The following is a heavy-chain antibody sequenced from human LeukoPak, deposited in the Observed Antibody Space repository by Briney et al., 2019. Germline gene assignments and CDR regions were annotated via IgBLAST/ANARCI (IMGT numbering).Heavy chain of an antibody. J-gene: IGHJ4*02. CDR3: ARGVYYDFWSGYYTPPPLRY. V-gene: IGHV1-69*13. CDR2: IIPIFGTA. D-gene: IGHD3-3*01. Sequence: SVKVSCKASGVTFSSYAISWVRQAPGQGLEWMGGIIPIFGTANYAQKFQGRVTITADESTSTAYMELSSLRSEDTAVYYCARGVYYDFWSGYYTPPPLRYWGQGTLVTVSS. CDR1: GVTFSSYA.